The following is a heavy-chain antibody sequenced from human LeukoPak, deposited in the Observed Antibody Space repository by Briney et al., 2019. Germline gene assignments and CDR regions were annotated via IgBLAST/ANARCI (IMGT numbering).Heavy chain of an antibody. Sequence: SETLSLTCTVSVGSISSYYWSWIRQPPGKGLEWIGYIYYSGSTNYNPSLKSRVTISVDTSKNQFSLKLSSVTAADTAVYYCARAYSSYTPSDYWGQGTLVTVSS. CDR3: ARAYSSYTPSDY. V-gene: IGHV4-59*01. J-gene: IGHJ4*02. CDR1: VGSISSYY. D-gene: IGHD6-6*01. CDR2: IYYSGST.